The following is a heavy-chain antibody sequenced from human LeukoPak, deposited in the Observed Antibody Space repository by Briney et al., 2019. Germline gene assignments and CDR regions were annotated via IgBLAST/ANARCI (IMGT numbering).Heavy chain of an antibody. CDR3: ARYVVVPAAIQLAWYFDL. Sequence: SETLSLTCTVSGGSISSYYWSWIRQPAGKGLEWIGRIYTSGSTNYNPSLKSRVTMSVDTSKNQFSLKLSSVTAADTAVYYCARYVVVPAAIQLAWYFDLWGRGTLVTVSS. CDR2: IYTSGST. J-gene: IGHJ2*01. D-gene: IGHD2-2*01. CDR1: GGSISSYY. V-gene: IGHV4-4*07.